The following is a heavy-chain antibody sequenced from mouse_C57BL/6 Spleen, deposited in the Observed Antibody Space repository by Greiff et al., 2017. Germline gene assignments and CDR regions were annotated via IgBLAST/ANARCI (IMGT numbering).Heavy chain of an antibody. CDR1: GYTFTDYE. Sequence: VQLQQSGAELVRPGASVTLSCKASGYTFTDYEMHWVKQTPVHGLEWIGAIDPETGGTAYNQKFKGKAILTADKSSSTTYIELRSLTSEDSAVYYCASGAAAYWGQGTLVTVSA. V-gene: IGHV1-15*01. CDR2: IDPETGGT. CDR3: ASGAAAY. J-gene: IGHJ3*01.